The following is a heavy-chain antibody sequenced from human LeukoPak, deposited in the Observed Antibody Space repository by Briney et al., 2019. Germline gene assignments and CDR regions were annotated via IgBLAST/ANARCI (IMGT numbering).Heavy chain of an antibody. D-gene: IGHD2-15*01. V-gene: IGHV1-3*01. Sequence: GASVKVSCKASGYTFTSYAMHWVRQAPGQRLEWMGWINAGNGNTKYSQKFQGRVTITRDTSASTAYMELSSLRSEDTAVYYCAKPYCSGGSCYIDYWGQGTLVTVSS. J-gene: IGHJ4*02. CDR3: AKPYCSGGSCYIDY. CDR1: GYTFTSYA. CDR2: INAGNGNT.